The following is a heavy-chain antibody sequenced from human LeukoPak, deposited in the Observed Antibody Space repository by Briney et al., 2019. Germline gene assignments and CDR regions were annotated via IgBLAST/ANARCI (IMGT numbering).Heavy chain of an antibody. CDR3: AETRVCGGVLLRPTCLYFED. V-gene: IGHV3-23*01. D-gene: IGHD3-10*01. CDR1: GFTFNNYV. Sequence: GGSLRLSCAASGFTFNNYVMSWVRQAPGRGLEWVSGIDYAGGSTNYADSVQGRFTVSRDNSKNTLYLQMNSLRAEDTAIYYCAETRVCGGVLLRPTCLYFEDWGKETLVTASS. J-gene: IGHJ4*02. CDR2: IDYAGGST.